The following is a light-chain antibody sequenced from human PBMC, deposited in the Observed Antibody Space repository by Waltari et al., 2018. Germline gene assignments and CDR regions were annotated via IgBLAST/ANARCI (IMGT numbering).Light chain of an antibody. V-gene: IGLV1-47*01. CDR1: SSNIGSNF. CDR2: RNN. J-gene: IGLJ2*01. CDR3: APWDDSLEEV. Sequence: VLTQPPSASGAPGQRVTISCSGSSSNIGSNFVYWYQQLPGTAPKLLIYRNNQRPSGVPDRFSGSKSGTSASLAISGLRSEDEAHYYCAPWDDSLEEVFGGGTKLTVL.